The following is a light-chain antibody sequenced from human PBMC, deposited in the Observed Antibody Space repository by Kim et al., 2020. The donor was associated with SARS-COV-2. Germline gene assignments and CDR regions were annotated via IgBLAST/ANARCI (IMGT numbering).Light chain of an antibody. Sequence: ASTGDRVTITCRASQGVSSYLAWYQQKPGKAPKLLIYAASTLHSGVPSRFSGSGSGTDFTLTISCLQPEDFATYYCQQYYTYPLTFGGGTKVDIK. J-gene: IGKJ4*01. V-gene: IGKV1-8*01. CDR1: QGVSSY. CDR2: AAS. CDR3: QQYYTYPLT.